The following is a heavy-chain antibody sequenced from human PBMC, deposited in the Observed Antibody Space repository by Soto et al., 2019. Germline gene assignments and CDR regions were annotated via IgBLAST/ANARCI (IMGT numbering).Heavy chain of an antibody. CDR2: ISGTGDTK. D-gene: IGHD5-18*01. Sequence: GGSLRLSCAASGFFFSDYYLSWIRQAPGKGLECVAYISGTGDTKYIADSVKGRFSVSRDNPKNSLFLQMNSLRAEDTAVYYCAKYGPVDTVTRSMDVWGQGTTVTVSS. CDR3: AKYGPVDTVTRSMDV. J-gene: IGHJ6*02. V-gene: IGHV3-11*01. CDR1: GFFFSDYY.